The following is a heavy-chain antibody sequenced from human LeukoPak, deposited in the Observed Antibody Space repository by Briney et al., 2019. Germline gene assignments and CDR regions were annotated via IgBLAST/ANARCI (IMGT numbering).Heavy chain of an antibody. D-gene: IGHD3-16*01. Sequence: GASVKVSCKASGYTFTGNYMHWVRQAPGQGLEWMGWINPNSGGTNYAQKFQGRVTMTRDTSISTAYMELSRLRSDDTAVYYCARVRYRLAETYIDYWGQGTLVTVSS. V-gene: IGHV1-2*02. CDR3: ARVRYRLAETYIDY. CDR1: GYTFTGNY. J-gene: IGHJ4*02. CDR2: INPNSGGT.